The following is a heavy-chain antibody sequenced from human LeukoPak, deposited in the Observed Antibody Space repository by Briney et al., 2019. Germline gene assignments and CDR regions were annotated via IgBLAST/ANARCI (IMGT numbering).Heavy chain of an antibody. CDR3: AKPPGGYYYNYFDY. V-gene: IGHV3-30*02. CDR1: GFTFSSYG. Sequence: GGSLRLSCAASGFTFSSYGMHWVRQAPGKGLEWVAFIRYDGSNKYYADSVKGRFTISRDNSKNTLYLQMNSLRAEDTAVYYCAKPPGGYYYNYFDYWGQGTLLTVSS. CDR2: IRYDGSNK. D-gene: IGHD3-22*01. J-gene: IGHJ4*02.